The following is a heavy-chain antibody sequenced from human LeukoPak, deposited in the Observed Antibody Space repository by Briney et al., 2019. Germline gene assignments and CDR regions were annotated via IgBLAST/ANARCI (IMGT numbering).Heavy chain of an antibody. CDR1: GYTLTELS. Sequence: ASVKVSCKVSGYTLTELSMHWVRQAPGEGPEWMGGFDPEDGETIYAQKFQGRVTMTEDTSTDTAYMEVSSLRSEDTAVYYCAPSWGSSGWYSWFDPWGQGTLVTVSS. V-gene: IGHV1-24*01. CDR3: APSWGSSGWYSWFDP. D-gene: IGHD6-19*01. CDR2: FDPEDGET. J-gene: IGHJ5*02.